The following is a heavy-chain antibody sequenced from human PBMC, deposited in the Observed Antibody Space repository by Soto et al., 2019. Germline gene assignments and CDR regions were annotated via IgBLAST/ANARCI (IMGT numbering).Heavy chain of an antibody. CDR3: ARNLESGFYSSSSGADY. Sequence: EVQLVESGGGLVQPGGSLRLSCAASGFTFSSYAMHWVRQAPGKGLEYVSAISSNGGSTYYANSVKGRFTISRDNSKNTLYLQMGSLRAEDMAVYYCARNLESGFYSSSSGADYWGQGTLVTVSS. J-gene: IGHJ4*02. D-gene: IGHD6-13*01. CDR2: ISSNGGST. CDR1: GFTFSSYA. V-gene: IGHV3-64*01.